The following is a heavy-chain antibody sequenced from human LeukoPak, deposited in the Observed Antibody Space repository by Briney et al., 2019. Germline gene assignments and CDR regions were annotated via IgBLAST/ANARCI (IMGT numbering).Heavy chain of an antibody. J-gene: IGHJ4*02. CDR3: AKDRDTYYYDSSGYFDY. CDR2: IRYDGSNK. Sequence: GGSLRLSCAASGFTFSSYGMHWVRQAPGKGLEWVAFIRYDGSNKYYADSVKGRFTISRDNSKNTLYLQMNSLRAEDTAVYYCAKDRDTYYYDSSGYFDYWGQGTLVTVSS. V-gene: IGHV3-30*02. CDR1: GFTFSSYG. D-gene: IGHD3-22*01.